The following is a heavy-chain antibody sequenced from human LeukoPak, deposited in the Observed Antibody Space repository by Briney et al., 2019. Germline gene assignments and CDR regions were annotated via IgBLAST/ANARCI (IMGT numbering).Heavy chain of an antibody. CDR2: FYHTGST. CDR1: GGSITAYY. D-gene: IGHD2-2*01. J-gene: IGHJ4*02. Sequence: SETLSLTCTVSGGSITAYYWTWIRQTPDKGLQFIGDFYHTGSTNYNPSLESPVTISEDTSKNQISLELRSVTAADTAVYYCASSGGCSSTSCPFDYWGQGTLVTVSS. V-gene: IGHV4-59*01. CDR3: ASSGGCSSTSCPFDY.